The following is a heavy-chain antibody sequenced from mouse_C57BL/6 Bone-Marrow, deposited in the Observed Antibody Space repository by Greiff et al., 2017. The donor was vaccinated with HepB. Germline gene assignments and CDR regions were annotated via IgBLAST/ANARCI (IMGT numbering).Heavy chain of an antibody. CDR3: VRDRFDYYFDY. Sequence: DVHLVESGGDLVKPGGSLKLSCAASGFTFSSSGMSWVRQTPDKGLEWVATISTGGTYTYYPDNVKGRFTISRDTAKNTLFLLMTSLRSEDSAIYYCVRDRFDYYFDYWGQGTTLTVSS. CDR2: ISTGGTYT. V-gene: IGHV5-6*01. CDR1: GFTFSSSG. J-gene: IGHJ2*01.